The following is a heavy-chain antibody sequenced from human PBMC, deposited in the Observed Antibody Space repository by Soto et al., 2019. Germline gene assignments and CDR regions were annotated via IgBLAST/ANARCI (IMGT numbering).Heavy chain of an antibody. J-gene: IGHJ6*02. CDR3: ASSYYDFWSGYHPDYFYYGMDV. D-gene: IGHD3-3*01. Sequence: SVKVSCKASGGTFSSYAISWVRQAPGQGLEWMGGIIPIFGTANYAQKFQGRVTITADESTSTAYMGLSSLRSEDTAVYYCASSYYDFWSGYHPDYFYYGMDVWGQGTTVTVSS. CDR1: GGTFSSYA. CDR2: IIPIFGTA. V-gene: IGHV1-69*13.